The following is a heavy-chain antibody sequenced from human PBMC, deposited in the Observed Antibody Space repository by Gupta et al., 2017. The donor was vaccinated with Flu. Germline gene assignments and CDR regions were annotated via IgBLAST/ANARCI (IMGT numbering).Heavy chain of an antibody. CDR2: IYYTGSA. J-gene: IGHJ3*01. CDR1: GGAITSGGFY. D-gene: IGHD3-3*01. Sequence: QVQLQESGPRLVKPLQTLSVKCSVSGGAITSGGFYWGWVRQQPGKGLEWIGYIYYTGSAYYNPSLESRVTIAMDTSETQFSMTLTSVTAADTAVYYCAKGEFSMGYYAFDVWGQGTLVTVS. V-gene: IGHV4-31*02. CDR3: AKGEFSMGYYAFDV.